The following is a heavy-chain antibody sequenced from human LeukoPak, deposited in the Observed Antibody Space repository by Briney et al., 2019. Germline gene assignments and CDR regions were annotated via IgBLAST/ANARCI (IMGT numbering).Heavy chain of an antibody. CDR2: IWYDGSNK. CDR1: GFTFSSYG. CDR3: AKDLHGSGWYNYYGMDV. J-gene: IGHJ6*02. Sequence: GGSLRLSCAASGFTFSSYGMHWVRQAPGKGLEWVAVIWYDGSNKYYADSVKGRFTISRDNSKNTLYLQMNSLRAEDTAVYYCAKDLHGSGWYNYYGMDVWGQGTTVTVSS. V-gene: IGHV3-30*02. D-gene: IGHD6-19*01.